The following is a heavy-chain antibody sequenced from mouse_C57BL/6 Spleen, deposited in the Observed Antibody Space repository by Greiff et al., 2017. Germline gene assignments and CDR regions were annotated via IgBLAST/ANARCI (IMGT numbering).Heavy chain of an antibody. CDR1: GYSITSGYD. D-gene: IGHD1-1*01. Sequence: EVQLQESGPGMVKPSQSLSLTCTVTGYSITSGYDWHWIRHFPGNKLEWMGYISYSGSTNYNPSLKSRISITHDTSKNHFFLKLNSVTTEDTATYYCARGRYYGSSYGYFDVWGTGTTVTVSS. CDR3: ARGRYYGSSYGYFDV. CDR2: ISYSGST. V-gene: IGHV3-1*01. J-gene: IGHJ1*03.